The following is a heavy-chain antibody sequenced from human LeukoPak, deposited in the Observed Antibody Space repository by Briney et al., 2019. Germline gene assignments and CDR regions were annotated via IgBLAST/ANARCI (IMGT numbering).Heavy chain of an antibody. CDR3: ARIEGAHYDILTGYPDY. CDR1: GGSFSGYY. V-gene: IGHV4-34*01. J-gene: IGHJ4*02. Sequence: SETLSLTCAVYGGSFSGYYWSWIRQPPGKGLEWIGEINHSGSTNYNPSLKSRVTTSVDTSKNQFSLKLSSVTAADTAVYYCARIEGAHYDILTGYPDYWGQGTLVTVSS. D-gene: IGHD3-9*01. CDR2: INHSGST.